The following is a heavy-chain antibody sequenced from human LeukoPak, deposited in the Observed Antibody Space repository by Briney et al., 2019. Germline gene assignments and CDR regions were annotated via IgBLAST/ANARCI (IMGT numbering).Heavy chain of an antibody. V-gene: IGHV5-51*01. CDR1: GYTFASYW. Sequence: GESLKISCKGSGYTFASYWIGWVRPMPGKGLEWMGIIYPGDSDTRYSPSFQGQVTISADKSISTAYLQWSSLKASDTAMYYCASRLWTDAFDIWGQGTMVTVSS. J-gene: IGHJ3*02. CDR3: ASRLWTDAFDI. CDR2: IYPGDSDT. D-gene: IGHD5-18*01.